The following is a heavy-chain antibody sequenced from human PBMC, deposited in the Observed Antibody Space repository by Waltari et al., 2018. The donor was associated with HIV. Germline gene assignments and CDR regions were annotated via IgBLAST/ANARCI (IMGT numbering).Heavy chain of an antibody. J-gene: IGHJ6*02. D-gene: IGHD3-22*01. CDR2: IYYTGAT. V-gene: IGHV4-39*01. Sequence: QVQLQESGPGLVKPSETLSLTCTVSGGSISTSGYYWGWIRQPPGMGLQWIGIIYYTGATYYNPSLKSGVTISVDTSKNQFSLKLTSVTAADTAVYYCARSSGHEYYFHGMHVWGQGTTVTVSS. CDR3: ARSSGHEYYFHGMHV. CDR1: GGSISTSGYY.